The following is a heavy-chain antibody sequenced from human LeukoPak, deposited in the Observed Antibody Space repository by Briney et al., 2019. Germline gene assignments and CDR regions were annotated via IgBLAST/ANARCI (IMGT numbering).Heavy chain of an antibody. CDR3: VRDGEGVAISVNYWFDP. V-gene: IGHV1-8*01. CDR2: MNPRNGNT. CDR1: GFTFTNYD. Sequence: ASVTVSCKASGFTFTNYDIDWVRQATGQGLEWIGWMNPRNGNTGCAQKFQGRVTMTRDTSISTAYMELRSLRSEDTAVYYCVRDGEGVAISVNYWFDPWGQGTLVTVSS. J-gene: IGHJ5*02. D-gene: IGHD3-10*01.